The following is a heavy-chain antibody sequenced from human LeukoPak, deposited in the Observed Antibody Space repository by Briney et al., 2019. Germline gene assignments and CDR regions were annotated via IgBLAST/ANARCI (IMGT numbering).Heavy chain of an antibody. D-gene: IGHD2-15*01. Sequence: GGSLRLSCAASGFTFTDYAMNWVRQAPGKGLEWVSTISGSGTITYYADSVKGRFTIARDNSRNTLSLQMSSLRADDTAVYYCARGDSGNFDYWGQGTLVTVSS. CDR2: ISGSGTIT. V-gene: IGHV3-23*01. CDR3: ARGDSGNFDY. CDR1: GFTFTDYA. J-gene: IGHJ4*02.